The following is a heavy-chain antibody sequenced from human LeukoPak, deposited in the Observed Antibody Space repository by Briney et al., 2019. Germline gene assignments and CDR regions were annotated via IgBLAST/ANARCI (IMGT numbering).Heavy chain of an antibody. Sequence: SETLSLTCTVSGGSISSSSYYWGWIRQPPGKGLEWIGSIYYSGSTYYNPSLKSRVTISVDTSKNQFSLKLSSVTAADTAVYYCAGSGGDSFDYWGQGTLVTVSS. CDR1: GGSISSSSYY. J-gene: IGHJ4*02. CDR3: AGSGGDSFDY. D-gene: IGHD2-15*01. V-gene: IGHV4-39*07. CDR2: IYYSGST.